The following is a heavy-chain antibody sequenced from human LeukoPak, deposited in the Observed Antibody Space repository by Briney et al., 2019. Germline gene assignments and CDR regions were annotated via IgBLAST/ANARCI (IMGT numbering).Heavy chain of an antibody. D-gene: IGHD3/OR15-3a*01. CDR3: XXXXXXGXDGRXWFHS. J-gene: IGHJ5*01. CDR1: GDSISSSPEY. CDR2: INYSGST. Sequence: PSETLSLTCSVSGDSISSSPEYWGWIRQPPGKGLEYIGSINYSGSTYYDPSLKGRVTISVDTSKNQFPLKVTSMTAADSAVYXXXXXXXXGXDGRXWFHSWGQGTLVTVSS. V-gene: IGHV4-39*01.